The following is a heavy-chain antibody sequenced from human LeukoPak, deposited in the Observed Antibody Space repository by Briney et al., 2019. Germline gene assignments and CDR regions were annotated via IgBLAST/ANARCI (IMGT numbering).Heavy chain of an antibody. J-gene: IGHJ3*02. CDR1: GYTFTGYY. V-gene: IGHV1-2*02. CDR3: ARAGTDGYDSYALGAFDI. Sequence: GASVKVSCKASGYTFTGYYMHWVRQAPGQGLEWMGWINPNSGGTNYAQKFQGRVTMTRDTSISTAYMELSRLRSDDTAVYYCARAGTDGYDSYALGAFDIWGQGTMVTVSS. D-gene: IGHD5-12*01. CDR2: INPNSGGT.